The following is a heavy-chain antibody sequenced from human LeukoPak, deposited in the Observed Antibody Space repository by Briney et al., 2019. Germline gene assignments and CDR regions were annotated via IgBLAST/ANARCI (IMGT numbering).Heavy chain of an antibody. CDR3: ARGSIVVVPAANNWFDP. CDR2: INPSIGST. CDR1: GYTFSSYY. J-gene: IGHJ5*02. D-gene: IGHD2-2*01. Sequence: GASVKVSCKTSGYTFSSYYMHWVRQAPGQGLEWMGIINPSIGSTSYAQKFQGRVTMTRDTSTSTVYMELSSLRSEDTAVYYCARGSIVVVPAANNWFDPWGQGTLVTVSS. V-gene: IGHV1-46*01.